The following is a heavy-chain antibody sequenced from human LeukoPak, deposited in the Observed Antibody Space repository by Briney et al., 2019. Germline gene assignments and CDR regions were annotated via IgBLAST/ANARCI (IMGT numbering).Heavy chain of an antibody. J-gene: IGHJ4*02. CDR1: GFPFDTNI. CDR2: ISASGGP. D-gene: IGHD4/OR15-4a*01. Sequence: GGSLRLSCAVSGFPFDTNIMNWVRQAPGKGLEWVSGISASGGPFYASSVTGRSTISRDNSKDTLYLEMNSLRAEDTAVYYCATQRVLGYWGQGTLVTVSS. CDR3: ATQRVLGY. V-gene: IGHV3-23*01.